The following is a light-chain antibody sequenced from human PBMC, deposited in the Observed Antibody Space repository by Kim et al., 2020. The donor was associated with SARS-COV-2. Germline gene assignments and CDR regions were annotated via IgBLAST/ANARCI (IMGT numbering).Light chain of an antibody. CDR2: AAS. V-gene: IGKV1-39*01. J-gene: IGKJ5*01. CDR1: QSISTY. Sequence: DIQMTQSPSSLSASVGDRVTITCRASQSISTYLNWYQQKPGKAPKLLIYAASTLQSGVPSTFSGSGSGTDFTLTISSLQPEDFATYYCLQSYSTPITFGQGTRREIK. CDR3: LQSYSTPIT.